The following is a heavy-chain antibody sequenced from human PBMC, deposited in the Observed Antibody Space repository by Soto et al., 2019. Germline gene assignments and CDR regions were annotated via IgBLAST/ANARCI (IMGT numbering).Heavy chain of an antibody. D-gene: IGHD1-26*01. J-gene: IGHJ6*02. CDR3: AKDRVGGGSYATYYYGMDV. CDR2: ISGSGDTA. CDR1: GFTFRSYA. Sequence: PGGSLRLSCVASGFTFRSYAMSWVRQAPGKGQEWVSGISGSGDTAYYADSVKGRFTISRDNSKNTLYLQMSSLRAEDTAVYYCAKDRVGGGSYATYYYGMDVWGQGTTVTVSS. V-gene: IGHV3-23*01.